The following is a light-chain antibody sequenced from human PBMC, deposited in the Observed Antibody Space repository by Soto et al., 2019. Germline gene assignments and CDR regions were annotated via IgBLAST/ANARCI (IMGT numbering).Light chain of an antibody. CDR1: QSISTW. CDR3: QQYGSYSPWT. CDR2: KAS. J-gene: IGKJ1*01. V-gene: IGKV1-5*03. Sequence: DIQMTQSPSTLSASVGDRVTITCRASQSISTWLAWYQKKPGKAPKLLIYKASNLESGVPSRFSGSGSGTDFILTISSLQPDDFATYYCQQYGSYSPWTFGQGTKVEIK.